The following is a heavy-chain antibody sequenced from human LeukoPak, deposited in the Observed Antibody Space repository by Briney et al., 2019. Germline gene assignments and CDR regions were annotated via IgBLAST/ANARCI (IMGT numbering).Heavy chain of an antibody. CDR1: GDSISSGFYY. J-gene: IGHJ4*02. Sequence: SQTLSLTCTVSGDSISSGFYYWSWIRQSAGKGLEWIGRIYTSGSTNYNPSLKSRPSLKSRVTISVDTSKNQFSLKLSSVTAADTAVYYCALYLDGATEYYFDYWGQGTLVTVSS. CDR3: ALYLDGATEYYFDY. V-gene: IGHV4-61*02. CDR2: IYTSGST. D-gene: IGHD3-9*01.